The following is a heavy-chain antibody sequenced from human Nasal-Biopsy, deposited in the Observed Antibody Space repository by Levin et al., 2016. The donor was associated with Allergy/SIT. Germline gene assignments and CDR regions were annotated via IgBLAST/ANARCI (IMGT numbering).Heavy chain of an antibody. J-gene: IGHJ4*02. CDR2: IDLGTHVGSATT. Sequence: GESLKISCAASGLTFSHYEMNWVRQAPGKGLEWISYIDLGTHVGSATTYYADSVKGRFAISRDNAKNSLFLQMNSLRAEDTAVYYCATTKGDYYDYYFEYWGRGTPVTVSS. CDR1: GLTFSHYE. CDR3: ATTKGDYYDYYFEY. V-gene: IGHV3-48*03. D-gene: IGHD3-22*01.